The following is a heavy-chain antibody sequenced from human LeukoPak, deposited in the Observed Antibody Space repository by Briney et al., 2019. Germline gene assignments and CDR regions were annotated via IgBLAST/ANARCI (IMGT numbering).Heavy chain of an antibody. Sequence: GGSLRLSCAASGFTFSSYGMHWVRQAPGKGLEWVAVISYDGSNKYYADSVKGRFTISRDNAKNSLYLQMNSLRAEDTAVYYCARDGTGYYDSSGAPDAFDIWGQGTMVTVSS. D-gene: IGHD3-22*01. CDR3: ARDGTGYYDSSGAPDAFDI. CDR2: ISYDGSNK. J-gene: IGHJ3*02. CDR1: GFTFSSYG. V-gene: IGHV3-30*03.